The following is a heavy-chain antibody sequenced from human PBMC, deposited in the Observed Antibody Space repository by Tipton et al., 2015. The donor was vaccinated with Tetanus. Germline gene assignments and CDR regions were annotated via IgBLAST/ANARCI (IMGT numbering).Heavy chain of an antibody. CDR2: IDWDDDK. V-gene: IGHV2-70*01. J-gene: IGHJ5*02. CDR3: ARSPYYYDSSGYYPGWFDP. Sequence: LVKPTQTLTLTCTFSGFSLSTSGMCVSWIRQPPGKALEWLALIDWDDDKYYSTSLKTRLTISKDTSKNQVVLTMTDMDPVDTATYYCARSPYYYDSSGYYPGWFDPWGQGTLVTVSS. CDR1: GFSLSTSGMC. D-gene: IGHD3-22*01.